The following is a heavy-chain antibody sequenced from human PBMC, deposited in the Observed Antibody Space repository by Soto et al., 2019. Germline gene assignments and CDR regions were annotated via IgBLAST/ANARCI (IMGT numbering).Heavy chain of an antibody. D-gene: IGHD4-17*01. Sequence: PSETLSLTCTVSGGSISSSSYYWGWIRQPPGKGLEWIGYIYYSGNTNYNPSLKSRVTISVDTSKNQFSLKLSSVTAADTAVYYCARRYGASFDYWGQGTLVTVSS. CDR2: IYYSGNT. J-gene: IGHJ4*02. CDR1: GGSISSSSYY. CDR3: ARRYGASFDY. V-gene: IGHV4-61*05.